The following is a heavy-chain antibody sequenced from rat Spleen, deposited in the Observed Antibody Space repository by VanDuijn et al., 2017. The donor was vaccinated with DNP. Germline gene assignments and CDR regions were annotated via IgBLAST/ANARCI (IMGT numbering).Heavy chain of an antibody. V-gene: IGHV5-20*01. CDR2: ISYDGGRT. CDR3: AKDMFDNSGFDY. Sequence: EVQLVESDGGLVQPGRSLKLSCAASGFTFSDYHMAWVRQAPTKGLEWVATISYDGGRTFHRDSVKGRFTISRDNAKSTLYLQMDSLRSEDTATYYCAKDMFDNSGFDYWGQGVMVTVSS. D-gene: IGHD4-3*01. J-gene: IGHJ2*01. CDR1: GFTFSDYH.